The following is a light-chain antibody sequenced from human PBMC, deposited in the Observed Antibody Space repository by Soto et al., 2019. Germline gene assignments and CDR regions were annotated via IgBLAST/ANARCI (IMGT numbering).Light chain of an antibody. V-gene: IGLV3-9*01. Sequence: SYELTQPLSVSVALGQTARITCGAKNIGGKDVHWYQQRPGQAPVLVIYRDNNRPSGIPERFSASNSGNTATLAISRAQAGDEADYHCQVWDNNSVVFGGGTQLTVL. CDR2: RDN. CDR3: QVWDNNSVV. CDR1: NIGGKD. J-gene: IGLJ2*01.